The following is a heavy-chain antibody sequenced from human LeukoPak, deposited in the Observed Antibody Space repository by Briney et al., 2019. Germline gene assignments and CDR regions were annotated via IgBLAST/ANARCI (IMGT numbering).Heavy chain of an antibody. D-gene: IGHD6-19*01. J-gene: IGHJ4*02. Sequence: GGSLRLSCAASGFTFSTYAMSWVRQAPGKELEWVSAISASGGSTYYADSVKGRFTISRDNSKNTMYLQMNSLRAEDTAVYYCAKHPPYSSGWYYFDYWGQGTLVTVSA. CDR2: ISASGGST. CDR3: AKHPPYSSGWYYFDY. CDR1: GFTFSTYA. V-gene: IGHV3-23*01.